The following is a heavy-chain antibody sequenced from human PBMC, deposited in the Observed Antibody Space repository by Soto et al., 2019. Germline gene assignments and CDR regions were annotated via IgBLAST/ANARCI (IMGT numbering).Heavy chain of an antibody. D-gene: IGHD3-16*01. CDR3: ARGGERWLQYYYYYGMDV. Sequence: SAKFSYKASGSRFISHCIRWEQQGPGQGLEWMGGIVHIFGRSNYAQKFQGRVTITADESTSTAYMELSSLRSEDTAVYYCARGGERWLQYYYYYGMDVWGQGTTVTVSS. CDR2: IVHIFGRS. V-gene: IGHV1-69*13. CDR1: GSRFISHC. J-gene: IGHJ6*02.